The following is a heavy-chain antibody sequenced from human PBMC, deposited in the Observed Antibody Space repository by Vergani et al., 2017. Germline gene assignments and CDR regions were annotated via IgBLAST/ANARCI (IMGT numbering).Heavy chain of an antibody. D-gene: IGHD1-26*01. CDR3: ARARPLIVGTTPYYFDY. Sequence: EVQLVESGGGVIRPGGSLRLSCAASGFTFDAYDMSWVRQAPGKGLEWVSSINWNGGNTGYADSVKGRFTISRDNAKNSLYLQMNSLRAEDTALYYCARARPLIVGTTPYYFDYWGQGALVTVSS. V-gene: IGHV3-20*04. CDR1: GFTFDAYD. J-gene: IGHJ4*02. CDR2: INWNGGNT.